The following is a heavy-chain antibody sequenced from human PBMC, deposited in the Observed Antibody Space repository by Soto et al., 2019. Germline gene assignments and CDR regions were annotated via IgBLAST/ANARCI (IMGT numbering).Heavy chain of an antibody. Sequence: QVQLQVSGPGLVKPSETLSLTCTVSGDSISAYSWSWVRQPPGKGLEWIGNIHYNGNTKYSPSLKSRVTMSVDTSKIHFSLRLSSVTAADTVIYFCAREGNLGRWLQPLDFWGQGTLVTVSS. V-gene: IGHV4-59*01. J-gene: IGHJ4*02. CDR2: IHYNGNT. CDR3: AREGNLGRWLQPLDF. CDR1: GDSISAYS. D-gene: IGHD5-12*01.